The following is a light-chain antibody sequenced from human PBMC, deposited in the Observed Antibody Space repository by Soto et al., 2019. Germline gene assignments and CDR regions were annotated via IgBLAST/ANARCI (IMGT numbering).Light chain of an antibody. Sequence: EIVLTQSPATLSLSPGERATLSCRASQSLSSYLAWYQQKPGQPPRLLIYDASNRATGIPARFSGSGSGTDVTLTISSLEPEDFAVYYCQQRSNWPPYTFGQGTKLEIK. V-gene: IGKV3-11*01. CDR3: QQRSNWPPYT. J-gene: IGKJ2*01. CDR2: DAS. CDR1: QSLSSY.